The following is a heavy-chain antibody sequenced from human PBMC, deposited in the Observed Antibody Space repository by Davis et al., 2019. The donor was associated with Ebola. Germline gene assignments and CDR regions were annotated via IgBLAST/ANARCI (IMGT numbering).Heavy chain of an antibody. J-gene: IGHJ4*02. D-gene: IGHD1-26*01. CDR2: IYPGDSDT. Sequence: KVSCKASGYTFTSYYMHWVRQMPGKGLEWMGIIYPGDSDTRYSPSFQGQVTISADKSISTAYLQWSSLKASDTAMYYCARKDLYSGSGFSYWGQGTLVTVSS. CDR3: ARKDLYSGSGFSY. V-gene: IGHV5-51*01. CDR1: GYTFTSYY.